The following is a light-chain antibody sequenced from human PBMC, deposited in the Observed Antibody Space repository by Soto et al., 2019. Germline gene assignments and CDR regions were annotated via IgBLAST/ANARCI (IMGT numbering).Light chain of an antibody. CDR1: QSISTY. Sequence: DIQMTQSPSSLSASVGDRVTLTCRASQSISTYLNWYQQRPGKAPKLLIYAASRFQSGVPSRFSGSGSGTDFTLTISRLQPEDFATYFCQQSYRVPLTFGGGTKVEIK. J-gene: IGKJ4*01. CDR2: AAS. CDR3: QQSYRVPLT. V-gene: IGKV1-39*01.